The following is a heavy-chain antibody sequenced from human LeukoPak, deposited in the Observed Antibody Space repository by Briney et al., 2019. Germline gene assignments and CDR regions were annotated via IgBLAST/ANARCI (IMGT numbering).Heavy chain of an antibody. CDR3: AKVGGGSSSEI. Sequence: QPGGSPRLSCAASGFTFSSYGMNWVRQAPGKGLEWVSGISASAGNTYYADSVKGRFTISRDNSKNTLSPQMDSLRAEDTAVYYCAKVGGGSSSEIWGQGTMVTVSS. V-gene: IGHV3-23*01. CDR2: ISASAGNT. D-gene: IGHD1-26*01. CDR1: GFTFSSYG. J-gene: IGHJ3*02.